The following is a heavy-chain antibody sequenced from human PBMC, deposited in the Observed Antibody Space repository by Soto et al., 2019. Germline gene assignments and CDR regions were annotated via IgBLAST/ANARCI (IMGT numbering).Heavy chain of an antibody. CDR2: ISHSGKN. J-gene: IGHJ4*02. D-gene: IGHD6-6*01. CDR3: ARAPKVSGSSQTRPDF. V-gene: IGHV4-34*01. Sequence: AETLSLTCSIYSGSFSGYYWSWIRQPPGKGLEWIGEISHSGKNNYSPSLKSRVSISIDTSKKQFSLNLASVSAADTAVYYCARAPKVSGSSQTRPDFWGQGTMVTV. CDR1: SGSFSGYY.